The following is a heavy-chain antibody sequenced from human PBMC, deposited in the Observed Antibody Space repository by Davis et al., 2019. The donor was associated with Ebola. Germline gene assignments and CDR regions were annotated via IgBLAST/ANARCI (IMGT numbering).Heavy chain of an antibody. J-gene: IGHJ4*02. V-gene: IGHV4-31*03. Sequence: PSETLSLTCTVSGGSISSGGCYWCWIRQHPGLGLSWIGYISYSGSTYYNPSLKGRVTISGDTSKNQFSLKLSSVTAADTAVYYCARFSLVEYCSGGTCYSDNSWGQGTLVTVSS. D-gene: IGHD2-15*01. CDR2: ISYSGST. CDR3: ARFSLVEYCSGGTCYSDNS. CDR1: GGSISSGGCY.